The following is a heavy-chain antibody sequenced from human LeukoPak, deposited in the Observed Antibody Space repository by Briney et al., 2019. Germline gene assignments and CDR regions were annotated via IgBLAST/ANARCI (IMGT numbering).Heavy chain of an antibody. CDR3: ARDRSVAGTVDY. V-gene: IGHV3-21*01. Sequence: GGSLRLSCAASGFSFSSYSMTSAPHAPPNGLPSPSSISSSSTFISYADSVKGRFTISRDNAKNSLYLQMNSLTAEDTAVYYCARDRSVAGTVDYWGQGTLVTVSS. J-gene: IGHJ4*02. D-gene: IGHD6-19*01. CDR1: GFSFSSYS. CDR2: ISSSSTFI.